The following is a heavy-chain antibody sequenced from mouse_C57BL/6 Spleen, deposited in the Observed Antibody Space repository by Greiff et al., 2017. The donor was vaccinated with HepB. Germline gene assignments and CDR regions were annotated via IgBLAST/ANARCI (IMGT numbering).Heavy chain of an antibody. V-gene: IGHV14-2*01. Sequence: VQLKESGAELVKPGASVKLSCTASGFNIKDYYMHWVKQRTEQGLEWIGRIDPEDGVTKYAQKFQGKATITADTSSNTAYLQLSSLTSEDTAVSYCARVCFDYWGQGTTLTVSS. J-gene: IGHJ2*01. CDR3: ARVCFDY. CDR1: GFNIKDYY. CDR2: IDPEDGVT.